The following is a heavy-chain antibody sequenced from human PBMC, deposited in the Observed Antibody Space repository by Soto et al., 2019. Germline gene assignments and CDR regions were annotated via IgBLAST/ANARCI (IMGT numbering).Heavy chain of an antibody. J-gene: IGHJ5*02. Sequence: EVQLVETGGGLIQPGGSLRLSCAASGFTVSSNYVSWVRQAPGKGLEWVSVIYSGGSTYYADSVKGRFTISRDNSKNTLYLQMNSLRAEDTAVYYCARGGPNWNDVVGWFDPWGQGTLVTVSS. V-gene: IGHV3-53*02. CDR2: IYSGGST. D-gene: IGHD1-1*01. CDR1: GFTVSSNY. CDR3: ARGGPNWNDVVGWFDP.